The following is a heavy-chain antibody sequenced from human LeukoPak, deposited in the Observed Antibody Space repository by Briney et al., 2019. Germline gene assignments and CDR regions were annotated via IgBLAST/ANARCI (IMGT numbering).Heavy chain of an antibody. CDR1: GFTFSDYT. V-gene: IGHV3-33*01. CDR2: IWHDGTYI. CDR3: AREGPTTAVGSGAPDI. D-gene: IGHD6-13*01. J-gene: IGHJ3*02. Sequence: GGSLRLSCPASGFTFSDYTMQWLRQAPGKGLEWVAVIWHDGTYISYGDSVRGRFTISRDNSKNTLYLQMNSLRAEDTAVYYCAREGPTTAVGSGAPDIWGLGTMVTVSS.